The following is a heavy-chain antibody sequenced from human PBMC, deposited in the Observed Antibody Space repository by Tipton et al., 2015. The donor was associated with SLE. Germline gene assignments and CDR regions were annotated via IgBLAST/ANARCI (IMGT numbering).Heavy chain of an antibody. J-gene: IGHJ4*02. CDR2: IDHSGRP. D-gene: IGHD1-1*01. V-gene: IGHV4-61*10. CDR1: GGFISSDGSY. Sequence: TLSLTCTVSGGFISSDGSYWGWVRQPAGKGLQWIGHIDHSGRPYYNPSLKSRVTNSRDTSKNQFSLKLSSVTAADTAVYYCARANQLEHGFDYWGQGTLVTVSS. CDR3: ARANQLEHGFDY.